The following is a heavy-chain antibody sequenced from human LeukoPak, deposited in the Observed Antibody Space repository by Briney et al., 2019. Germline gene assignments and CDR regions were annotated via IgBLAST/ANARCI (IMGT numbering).Heavy chain of an antibody. D-gene: IGHD2-2*01. CDR2: ISSSGGHT. J-gene: IGHJ4*02. CDR1: GFTFSSYA. Sequence: PGGSLRLSCAAAGFTFSSYAMSWVRQAPGKGLEWVAVISSSGGHTYYADSVKGRFTISRDNSKNTVHLQMNSLRVEDTAIYYCAKDRSIWDVDHWGQGTLVTVSS. CDR3: AKDRSIWDVDH. V-gene: IGHV3-23*01.